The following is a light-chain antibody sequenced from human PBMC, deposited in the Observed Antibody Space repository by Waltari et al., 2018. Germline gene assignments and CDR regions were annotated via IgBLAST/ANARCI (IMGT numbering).Light chain of an antibody. CDR1: QDIRNF. CDR2: DAS. CDR3: QQYYDLPLT. J-gene: IGKJ4*01. Sequence: DIQMTQSQSSLSASVGDIVSITCQASQDIRNFLNWFQLKPGKSPKVLIYDASNLETGVPSRFSGRKSGTEFTLTISGLQPEDFATYFCQQYYDLPLTFGGGTKVEI. V-gene: IGKV1-33*01.